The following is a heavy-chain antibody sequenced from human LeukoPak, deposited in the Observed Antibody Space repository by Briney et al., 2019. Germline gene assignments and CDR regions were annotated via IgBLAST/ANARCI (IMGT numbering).Heavy chain of an antibody. Sequence: AASVKVSCKASGYTFTSYAISWVRQAPGQGLEWMGRIVPILGIANYAQKFQGRVTITADKSTSTAYMELSSLRSEDTAVYYCVRGYDGSWVDPWGQGTLVTVSS. CDR2: IVPILGIA. CDR1: GYTFTSYA. CDR3: VRGYDGSWVDP. J-gene: IGHJ5*02. V-gene: IGHV1-69*04. D-gene: IGHD1-1*01.